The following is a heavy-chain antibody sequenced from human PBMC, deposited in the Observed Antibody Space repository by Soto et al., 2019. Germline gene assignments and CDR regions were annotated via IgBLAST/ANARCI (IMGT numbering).Heavy chain of an antibody. CDR2: IIPIFGTA. CDR1: GGTFSSYA. V-gene: IGHV1-69*13. CDR3: ARDRITIFGVVKRYYYGMDV. Sequence: ASVKVSCKASGGTFSSYAISWVRQAPGQGLEWMGGIIPIFGTANYAQKFQGRVTITADESTSTAYMELSSLRSEDTAVYYCARDRITIFGVVKRYYYGMDVWGQGTTVTVSS. J-gene: IGHJ6*02. D-gene: IGHD3-3*01.